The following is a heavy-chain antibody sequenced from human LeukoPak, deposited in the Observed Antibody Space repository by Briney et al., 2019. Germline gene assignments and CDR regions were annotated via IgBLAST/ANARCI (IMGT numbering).Heavy chain of an antibody. CDR3: ARVRIAYDYGDENYFDY. J-gene: IGHJ4*02. V-gene: IGHV1-69*13. CDR1: GGTFSSYA. Sequence: ASVKVSCKASGGTFSSYAISWVRQAPRQGLEWMGGIIPIFGTANYAQKFQGRVTITADESTSTAYMELSSLRSEDTAVYYCARVRIAYDYGDENYFDYWGQGTLVTVSS. CDR2: IIPIFGTA. D-gene: IGHD4-17*01.